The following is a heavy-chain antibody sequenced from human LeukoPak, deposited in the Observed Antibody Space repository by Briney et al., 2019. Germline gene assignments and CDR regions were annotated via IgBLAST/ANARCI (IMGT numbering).Heavy chain of an antibody. D-gene: IGHD3-10*01. CDR2: INPNSGGT. V-gene: IGHV1-2*02. CDR3: ARDRGPLWFGEGLSYGMDV. CDR1: GYTFTGYY. Sequence: ASVKVSCKASGYTFTGYYMHWVRQAPGQGLEWMGWINPNSGGTNYAQKFQGRVTMTRDTSISTAYMELSRLRSDDTAVYYCARDRGPLWFGEGLSYGMDVWGQGTTVTVSS. J-gene: IGHJ6*02.